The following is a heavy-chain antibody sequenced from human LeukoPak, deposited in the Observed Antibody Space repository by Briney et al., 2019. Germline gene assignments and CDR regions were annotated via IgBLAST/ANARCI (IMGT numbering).Heavy chain of an antibody. CDR1: GFTFDDYG. D-gene: IGHD5-18*01. V-gene: IGHV3-9*01. CDR3: AKGDSDGYRFFDY. Sequence: GGSLRLSCAASGFTFDDYGMHWVRQAPGKGLEWVSGINWNSVSIDYADSVKGRFTISRDNAENSLYLQMHSLRPEDTALYYCAKGDSDGYRFFDYWGQGTPVTVSS. CDR2: INWNSVSI. J-gene: IGHJ4*02.